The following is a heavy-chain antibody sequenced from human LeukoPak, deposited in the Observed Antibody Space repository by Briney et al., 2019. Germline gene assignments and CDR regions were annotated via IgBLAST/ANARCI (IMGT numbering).Heavy chain of an antibody. CDR1: GFTFSNYA. J-gene: IGHJ6*03. Sequence: GGSLRLSCAASGFTFSNYAMNWVRQSPEKGLEWVSGISGSGGNTYYADSVKGRFTISRDNSKNTLYLQMNSLRAEDTAVYYCAKEGGGYNYYYYYMDVWGKGTTVTISS. CDR2: ISGSGGNT. D-gene: IGHD5-24*01. CDR3: AKEGGGYNYYYYYMDV. V-gene: IGHV3-23*01.